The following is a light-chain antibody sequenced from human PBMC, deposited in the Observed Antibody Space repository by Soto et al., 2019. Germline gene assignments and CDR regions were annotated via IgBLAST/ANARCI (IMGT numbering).Light chain of an antibody. J-gene: IGKJ1*01. CDR3: QQRSNWPWT. Sequence: IVFTQSPRTLSLSPGERATLSCRASQSVSSSYLAWYQQALGQAPRLLIYDASNRAAGIPARFSGSGSGTDFTLTISSLEPEDFAVYYCQQRSNWPWTFGQGTKVDI. CDR1: QSVSSSY. CDR2: DAS. V-gene: IGKV3D-20*02.